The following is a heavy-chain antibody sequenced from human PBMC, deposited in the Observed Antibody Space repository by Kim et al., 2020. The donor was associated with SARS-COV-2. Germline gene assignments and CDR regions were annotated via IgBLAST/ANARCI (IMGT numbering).Heavy chain of an antibody. D-gene: IGHD6-19*01. J-gene: IGHJ4*02. CDR2: ISWNSGSI. CDR3: VKMAGELASDY. V-gene: IGHV3-9*01. Sequence: GGSLRLSCAASGFTFDDYAMHWVRQAPGKGLEWVSGISWNSGSIGYADSVKGRFTISRDNAKNSLYLQMNSLRAEDTALYYCVKMAGELASDYWGQGTLVTVSS. CDR1: GFTFDDYA.